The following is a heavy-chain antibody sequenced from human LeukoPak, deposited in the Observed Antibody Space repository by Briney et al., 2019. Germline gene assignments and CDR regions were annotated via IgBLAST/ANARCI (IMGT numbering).Heavy chain of an antibody. CDR3: ARAVNYDFWSAYYYYMDV. CDR1: GGSISSDDYY. CDR2: ISYSGST. Sequence: SETLSLTCTVSGGSISSDDYYWSWIRQPPGRGLEWIGYISYSGSTSYNPSLKSPFTISMDTSKNQISLRLSSVTAADTAVYYCARAVNYDFWSAYYYYMDVWGKGTTVTVSS. D-gene: IGHD3-3*01. J-gene: IGHJ6*03. V-gene: IGHV4-30-4*01.